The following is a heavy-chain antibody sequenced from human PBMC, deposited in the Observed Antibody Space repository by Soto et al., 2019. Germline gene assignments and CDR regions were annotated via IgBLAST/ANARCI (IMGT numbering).Heavy chain of an antibody. Sequence: ASVKVSCKASGYTFIDYYIHWVRQAPGQGLEWMGWVNPNSGDTNYAQKFQGWVTMTRDTSITTAYMELSRLTSDDTAVYFCARDSRGGYHYYGLDFWGQGTTVTVSS. CDR2: VNPNSGDT. J-gene: IGHJ6*02. D-gene: IGHD5-12*01. CDR3: ARDSRGGYHYYGLDF. V-gene: IGHV1-2*04. CDR1: GYTFIDYY.